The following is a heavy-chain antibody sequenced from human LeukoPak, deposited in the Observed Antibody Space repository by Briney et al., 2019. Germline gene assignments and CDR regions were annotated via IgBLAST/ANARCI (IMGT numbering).Heavy chain of an antibody. CDR2: ISSSSSTI. D-gene: IGHD2-21*02. CDR1: GFTFSSYS. CDR3: ARLFPPLLPYYFDY. V-gene: IGHV3-48*04. Sequence: GGSLRLSCAASGFTFSSYSMNWVRQAPGKGLEWVSYISSSSSTIYYADSVKGRFTISRDNAKNSLYLQMNSLRAEDTAVYYCARLFPPLLPYYFDYWGQGTLVTVSS. J-gene: IGHJ4*02.